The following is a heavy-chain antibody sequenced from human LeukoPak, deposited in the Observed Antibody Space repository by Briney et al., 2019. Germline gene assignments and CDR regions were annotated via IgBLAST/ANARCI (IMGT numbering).Heavy chain of an antibody. CDR2: IDPNNGGT. CDR1: GYTFTAYY. J-gene: IGHJ6*03. CDR3: ARDRDKTGYYYMDV. V-gene: IGHV1-2*06. Sequence: GASVKVSCKASGYTFTAYYLYLLRQAPGQGLEWRGRIDPNNGGTNYAQKFRGRVTMTRDTYINTAYMEISRLRSDDTAVYYCARDRDKTGYYYMDVWGKGTTVTVSS. D-gene: IGHD5/OR15-5a*01.